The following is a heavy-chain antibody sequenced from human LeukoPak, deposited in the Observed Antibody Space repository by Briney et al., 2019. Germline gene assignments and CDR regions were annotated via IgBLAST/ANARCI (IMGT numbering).Heavy chain of an antibody. Sequence: GGSLRLSCAASGCTFSNVWMNWVRQAPGKGLEWVGRIKSKTGGGTTDFAAPGKGTFAISRDDSKNTLSLQMNSLKTEDTGVYYCTQGGTKAYSWGQGTLVTVSS. J-gene: IGHJ4*02. CDR3: TQGGTKAYS. CDR1: GCTFSNVW. D-gene: IGHD3-16*01. V-gene: IGHV3-15*01. CDR2: IKSKTGGGTT.